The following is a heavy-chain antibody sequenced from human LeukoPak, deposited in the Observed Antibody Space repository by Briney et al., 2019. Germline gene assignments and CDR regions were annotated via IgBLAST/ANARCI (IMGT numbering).Heavy chain of an antibody. V-gene: IGHV4-34*01. Sequence: SETLSLTCSVYGGSFSDYFWSWIRQSPGKGLEWIGEIDDGGNTNYNPSLMSRVIVSIEKSKKQFSLVMRSVAAADTAVYYCARFSRITWGDWGDAFDIWGQGTTVIVSS. CDR3: ARFSRITWGDWGDAFDI. D-gene: IGHD2-21*02. J-gene: IGHJ3*02. CDR2: IDDGGNT. CDR1: GGSFSDYF.